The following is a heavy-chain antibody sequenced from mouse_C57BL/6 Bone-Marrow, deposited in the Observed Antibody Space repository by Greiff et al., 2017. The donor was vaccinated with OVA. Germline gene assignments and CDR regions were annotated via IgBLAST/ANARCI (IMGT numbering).Heavy chain of an antibody. Sequence: QVQLQQPGAELVKPGASVKLSCKASGYTFTSYWMHWVKQRPGRGLEWIGRIDPNSGGTKYNEKFKSKATLTVDKPSSTAYMKLSSLTSYDAAFYYCAREYLAYDSNYPYYFDYWGQGTTLTVSS. CDR3: AREYLAYDSNYPYYFDY. J-gene: IGHJ2*01. V-gene: IGHV1-72*01. CDR1: GYTFTSYW. CDR2: IDPNSGGT. D-gene: IGHD2-5*01.